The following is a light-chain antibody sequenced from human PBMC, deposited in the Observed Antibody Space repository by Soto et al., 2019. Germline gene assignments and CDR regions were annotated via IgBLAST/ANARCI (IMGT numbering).Light chain of an antibody. J-gene: IGKJ1*01. Sequence: DIQMTQSPSTLSASVGDRVTITCRASQSISTWLAWYQQEPGKAPKLLIYKASTLKSGVPSRFSGSGSGTKSTLTIASLQPDDFATYYCQQYETFSGTFGPGTKVDIK. CDR3: QQYETFSGT. V-gene: IGKV1-5*03. CDR2: KAS. CDR1: QSISTW.